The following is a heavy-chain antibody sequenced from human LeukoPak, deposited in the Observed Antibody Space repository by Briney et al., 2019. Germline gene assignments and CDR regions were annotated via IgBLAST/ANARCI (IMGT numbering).Heavy chain of an antibody. V-gene: IGHV5-51*01. J-gene: IGHJ5*02. CDR2: IYPGDSDT. D-gene: IGHD6-19*01. CDR3: ARQIAVAPYNWFDP. Sequence: GESLKISCKGSGYGFTNYWIGWVRQMPGKGLEWMGIIYPGDSDTRYSPSFQGQVTISADKSISTAYLQWSSLKASDTAMYYCARQIAVAPYNWFDPWSQGTLVTVSS. CDR1: GYGFTNYW.